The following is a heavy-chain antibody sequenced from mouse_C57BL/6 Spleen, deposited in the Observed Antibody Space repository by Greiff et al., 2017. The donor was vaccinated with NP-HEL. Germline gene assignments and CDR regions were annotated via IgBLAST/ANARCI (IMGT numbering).Heavy chain of an antibody. CDR3: TNLLWYFDV. J-gene: IGHJ1*03. V-gene: IGHV6-3*01. CDR1: GFTFSNYW. Sequence: EVKLMESGGGLVQPGGSMKLSCVASGFTFSNYWMNWVRQSPEKGLEWVAQIRLKSDNYATHYAESVKGRFTISRDDSKSSVYLQMNNLRAEDTGIYYCTNLLWYFDVWGTGTTVTVSS. D-gene: IGHD2-1*01. CDR2: IRLKSDNYAT.